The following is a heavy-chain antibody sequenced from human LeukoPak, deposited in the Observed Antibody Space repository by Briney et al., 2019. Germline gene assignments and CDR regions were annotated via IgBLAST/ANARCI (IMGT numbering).Heavy chain of an antibody. CDR3: ARAGTYDYDY. CDR2: INSDGSST. V-gene: IGHV3-74*01. CDR1: GFTFSSYW. Sequence: PGGSLRLSCAASGFTFSSYWMHWVRQAPGKGLVWVSPINSDGSSTSYADSVKGRFTISRDNAKNTLYLQINSLRAEDTAVYYCARAGTYDYDYWGQGTLVTVSS. D-gene: IGHD2-8*01. J-gene: IGHJ4*02.